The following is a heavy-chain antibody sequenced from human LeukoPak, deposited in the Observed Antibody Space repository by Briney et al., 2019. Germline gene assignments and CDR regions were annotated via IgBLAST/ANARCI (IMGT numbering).Heavy chain of an antibody. Sequence: GGSLRLSCVGSGFRFSYYYMSWIRQAPGKGLEWVSYISNDSVDKYYVDSVRGRFTISRYNAKKSMYLQMSGLRVEDTAVYYCARRDWVSGAVRAFDIWGQGTMVTVSS. V-gene: IGHV3-11*04. CDR3: ARRDWVSGAVRAFDI. CDR2: ISNDSVDK. J-gene: IGHJ3*02. D-gene: IGHD3-3*01. CDR1: GFRFSYYY.